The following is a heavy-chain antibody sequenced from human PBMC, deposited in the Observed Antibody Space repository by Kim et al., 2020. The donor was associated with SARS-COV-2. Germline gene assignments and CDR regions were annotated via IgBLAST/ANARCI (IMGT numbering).Heavy chain of an antibody. J-gene: IGHJ5*02. D-gene: IGHD6-19*01. CDR3: AAEPIAVEETNWFDP. Sequence: QKFQERVTITRDMSTSTAYMVLSSLRSEDTAVYYCAAEPIAVEETNWFDPWGQGTLVTVSS. V-gene: IGHV1-58*01.